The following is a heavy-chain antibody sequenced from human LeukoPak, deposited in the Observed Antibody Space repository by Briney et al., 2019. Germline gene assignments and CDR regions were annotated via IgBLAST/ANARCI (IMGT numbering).Heavy chain of an antibody. CDR2: ISSSSSYI. CDR3: ARGSFKYYYYMDV. V-gene: IGHV3-21*01. J-gene: IGHJ6*03. CDR1: GFTFSSYS. Sequence: GGSLRLSCAASGFTFSSYSMNWVRQAPGKGLEWVSSISSSSSYIYYADSVKGRFTISRDNAKNSLYLQMNSLRAEDTAVYYCARGSFKYYYYMDVWGKGTTVTVSS.